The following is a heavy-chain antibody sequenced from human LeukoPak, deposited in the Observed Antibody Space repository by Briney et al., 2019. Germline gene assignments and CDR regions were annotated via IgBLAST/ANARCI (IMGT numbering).Heavy chain of an antibody. CDR3: ARGRARYESSCYWDGFDI. CDR1: GYTLTELS. D-gene: IGHD3-22*01. CDR2: SDPEDGEA. Sequence: ASVKVSCKVSGYTLTELSMHWVRQAPGKGLEWMGGSDPEDGEAIYAQKFQGRVTMTEDTSTDTAYMELSSLRSEDTAVYYCARGRARYESSCYWDGFDIWGQGTMVTVSS. J-gene: IGHJ3*02. V-gene: IGHV1-24*01.